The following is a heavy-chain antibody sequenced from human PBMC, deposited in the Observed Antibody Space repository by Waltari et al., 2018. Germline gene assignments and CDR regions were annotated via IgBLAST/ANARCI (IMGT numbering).Heavy chain of an antibody. V-gene: IGHV3-48*04. CDR3: ARWNIGADY. CDR1: GFTFSIYS. Sequence: EVQLVESGGGSVQPGGSLRLSCAASGFTFSIYSMIWVRQAPGKVLEWVSYMNTRSTTIYYADSVKGRITTSRDNAKNSLYLQMNSLRAEDTAVYYCARWNIGADYWGQGTLVTVSS. D-gene: IGHD2-15*01. CDR2: MNTRSTTI. J-gene: IGHJ4*02.